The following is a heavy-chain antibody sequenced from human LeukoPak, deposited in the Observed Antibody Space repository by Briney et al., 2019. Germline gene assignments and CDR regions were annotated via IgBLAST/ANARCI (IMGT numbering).Heavy chain of an antibody. J-gene: IGHJ4*02. Sequence: GGSLRLSCAASGFTFDDYAMYWVRQAPGKGLEWVSGISWNSGSIGYADSVKGRFTISRDNAKNSLYLQMNSLRAEDMALYYCAKDISSGWYPGHFDYWGQGTLVTVSS. CDR2: ISWNSGSI. D-gene: IGHD6-19*01. CDR3: AKDISSGWYPGHFDY. CDR1: GFTFDDYA. V-gene: IGHV3-9*03.